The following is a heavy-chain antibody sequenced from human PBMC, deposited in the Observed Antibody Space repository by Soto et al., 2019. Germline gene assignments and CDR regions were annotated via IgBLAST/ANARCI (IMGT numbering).Heavy chain of an antibody. Sequence: SVKVSCKASGGTFSSYAISWVRQAPGQGLEWMGGIIPIFGTANYAQKFQGRVTITADESTSTAYMELSSLRSEDTAVYYCARDHDLFQAGWCLDPWGQGTLVTVSS. J-gene: IGHJ5*02. CDR3: ARDHDLFQAGWCLDP. CDR1: GGTFSSYA. CDR2: IIPIFGTA. V-gene: IGHV1-69*13. D-gene: IGHD2-8*01.